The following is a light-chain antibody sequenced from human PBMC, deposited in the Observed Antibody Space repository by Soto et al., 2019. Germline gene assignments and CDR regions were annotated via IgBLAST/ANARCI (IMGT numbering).Light chain of an antibody. CDR1: QSIRSN. Sequence: IVMTQSPATLSVSPGERVTLSCRASQSIRSNLVWYQQRPGQAPRLLIYGASSRATGIPARFSGRGSGTEFTLTISSLQPDDFATYYCQQYNSYSTFGQGTKVDI. CDR2: GAS. J-gene: IGKJ1*01. V-gene: IGKV3-15*01. CDR3: QQYNSYST.